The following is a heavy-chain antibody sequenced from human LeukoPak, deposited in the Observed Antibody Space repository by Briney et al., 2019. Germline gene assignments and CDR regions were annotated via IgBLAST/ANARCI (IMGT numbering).Heavy chain of an antibody. Sequence: TGGSLRLSCAASGFTFSNYWMHWVRQAPGKGLVWVSRVHSDGRSTTYADSVKGRFTISRDNAKNTLYLQMNGLRVEDTAVYYCAGGGSYSFDYWGRGTLVTVSS. CDR1: GFTFSNYW. J-gene: IGHJ4*02. D-gene: IGHD1-26*01. V-gene: IGHV3-74*01. CDR3: AGGGSYSFDY. CDR2: VHSDGRST.